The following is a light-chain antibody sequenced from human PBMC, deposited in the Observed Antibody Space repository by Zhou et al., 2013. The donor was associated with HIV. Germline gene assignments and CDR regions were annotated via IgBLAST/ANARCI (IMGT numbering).Light chain of an antibody. V-gene: IGKV2-28*01. CDR3: MQGLETPFT. CDR1: QSLLHSNGYNY. Sequence: DIVMTQSPLSLPVTPGEPASISCRSSQSLLHSNGYNYLDWYLQKPGQSPQLLIYLGSNRASGVPDRLSGSGSGTDFTLKINGVEAEDVGVYFCMQGLETPFTFGQGTRL. J-gene: IGKJ5*01. CDR2: LGS.